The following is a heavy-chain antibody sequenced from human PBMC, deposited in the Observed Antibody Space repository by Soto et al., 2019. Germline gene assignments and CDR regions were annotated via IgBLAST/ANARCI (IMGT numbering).Heavy chain of an antibody. CDR1: GGFISSYY. D-gene: IGHD1-1*01. J-gene: IGHJ5*02. CDR2: IYYSGST. CDR3: AREGGERYPFDP. V-gene: IGHV4-59*01. Sequence: SETLSLTCAVSGGFISSYYWRWIRQPPGKGLEWIGYIYYSGSTNYNPSLKSRVTISVDTSKNHFSLKVSSVTAADTAMYYCAREGGERYPFDPWGQGTLVTVSS.